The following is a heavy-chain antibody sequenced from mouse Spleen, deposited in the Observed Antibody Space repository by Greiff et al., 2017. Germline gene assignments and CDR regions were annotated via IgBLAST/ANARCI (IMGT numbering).Heavy chain of an antibody. CDR1: GYSFTGYD. CDR2: INPSTGGT. Sequence: VQLQQSGPELVKPGASVKLSCKASGYSFTGYDMNWVRQSPEKSLEWIGEINPSTGGTTYNQKFKAKATLTVDKSSSTAYMQLKSLTSEDSADYYCERQRGAGTAYFDYWGQGTTLTVSS. D-gene: IGHD4-1*01. J-gene: IGHJ2*01. CDR3: ERQRGAGTAYFDY. V-gene: IGHV1-42*01.